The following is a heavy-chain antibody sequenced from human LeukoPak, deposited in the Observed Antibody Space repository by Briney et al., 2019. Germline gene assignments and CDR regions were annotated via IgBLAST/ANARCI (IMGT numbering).Heavy chain of an antibody. CDR2: INPNSGGT. CDR3: ARSIFGIVRGVTNPGVY. Sequence: ASVKVSCKASGYTFTGYYMHWVRQAPGQGLEWMGWINPNSGGTNYAQKFQGRVTMTRDTSISTAYMELSRLRSDDTAVYYCARSIFGIVRGVTNPGVYWGQGTLVTVSS. V-gene: IGHV1-2*02. D-gene: IGHD3-10*01. J-gene: IGHJ4*02. CDR1: GYTFTGYY.